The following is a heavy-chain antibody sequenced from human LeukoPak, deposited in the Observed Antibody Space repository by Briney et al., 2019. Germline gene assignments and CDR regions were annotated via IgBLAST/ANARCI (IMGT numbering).Heavy chain of an antibody. D-gene: IGHD3-22*01. CDR3: ARAPGDYYDRTFDY. Sequence: SQTLSLTCAIYGDSVSSNSAAWNWIRQSPSRGLEWLGRTYYRSKWYNDYAVSVKSRIIINPDTSKNQFSLQLNSVTPEDTAVYHCARAPGDYYDRTFDYWGQGTLVTVSS. J-gene: IGHJ4*02. CDR2: TYYRSKWYN. V-gene: IGHV6-1*01. CDR1: GDSVSSNSAA.